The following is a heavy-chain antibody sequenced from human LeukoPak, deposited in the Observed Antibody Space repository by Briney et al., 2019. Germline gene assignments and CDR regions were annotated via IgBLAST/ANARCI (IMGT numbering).Heavy chain of an antibody. J-gene: IGHJ4*02. D-gene: IGHD6-19*01. CDR3: AREPGVAVAGPDY. CDR1: GFTFSSYC. Sequence: GSLRLSCGASGFTFSSYCMHWVRQAPGKGLVWVSRINSDGSSTSYADSVKGRFTISRDNAKNTLYLQMNSLRAEDTAVYYCAREPGVAVAGPDYWGQGTLVTVSS. V-gene: IGHV3-74*01. CDR2: INSDGSST.